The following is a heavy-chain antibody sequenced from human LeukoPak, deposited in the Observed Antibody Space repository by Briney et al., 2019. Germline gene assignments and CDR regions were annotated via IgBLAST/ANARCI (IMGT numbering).Heavy chain of an antibody. CDR1: DDSFSSHY. CDR3: ARDLVTVTKGFDI. J-gene: IGHJ3*02. Sequence: SETLSPTCAVSDDSFSSHYWTWIRQPPGKGLEWIGYISYIGSTNYNPSLKSRVTISIDTSRNQFSLSLSSVTAADTAVYYCARDLVTVTKGFDIWGQGTMVSVSS. V-gene: IGHV4-59*11. D-gene: IGHD4-17*01. CDR2: ISYIGST.